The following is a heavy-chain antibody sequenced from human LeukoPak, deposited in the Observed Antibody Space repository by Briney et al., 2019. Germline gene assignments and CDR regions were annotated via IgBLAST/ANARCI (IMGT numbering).Heavy chain of an antibody. CDR3: ARGTIFGVVISFNGMDV. J-gene: IGHJ6*02. V-gene: IGHV4-61*01. Sequence: SETLSLTCTVSGGSVSSGSYYWSWIRQPPGEGLEWIGYIYYSGSTNYNPSLKSRVTISVDTSKNQFSLKLSSVTAADTAVYYCARGTIFGVVISFNGMDVWGQGTTVTVSS. D-gene: IGHD3-3*01. CDR2: IYYSGST. CDR1: GGSVSSGSYY.